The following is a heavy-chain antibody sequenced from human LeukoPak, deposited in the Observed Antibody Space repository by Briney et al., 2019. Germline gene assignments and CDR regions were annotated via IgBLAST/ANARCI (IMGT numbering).Heavy chain of an antibody. CDR1: GLTFINSW. D-gene: IGHD2-15*01. J-gene: IGHJ4*02. CDR3: ASTFPYCSGINCAL. V-gene: IGHV3-7*01. Sequence: GGSLRLSCAASGLTFINSWMSWVRQAPGKGLEWVANIHPNGGTKNYVDSVRGRFTISGDNAANSLYLQMNSLRVEDTAVYYCASTFPYCSGINCALGAQGILVTVAS. CDR2: IHPNGGTK.